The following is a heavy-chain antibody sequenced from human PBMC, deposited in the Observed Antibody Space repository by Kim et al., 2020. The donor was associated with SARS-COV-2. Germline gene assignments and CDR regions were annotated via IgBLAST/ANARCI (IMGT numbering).Heavy chain of an antibody. CDR2: IKQDGSEK. CDR1: GFTFSSYW. Sequence: GGSLRLSCAASGFTFSSYWMSWVRQAPGKGLEWVANIKQDGSEKYYVDSVKGRFTISRDNAKNSLYLQMNSLRAEDTAVYYCAREEGTVTRAWYFDYWGQGTLVTVSS. D-gene: IGHD4-17*01. V-gene: IGHV3-7*05. CDR3: AREEGTVTRAWYFDY. J-gene: IGHJ4*02.